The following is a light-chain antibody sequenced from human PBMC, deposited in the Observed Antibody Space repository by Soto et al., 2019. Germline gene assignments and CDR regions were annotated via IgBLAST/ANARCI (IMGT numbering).Light chain of an antibody. CDR1: SGHSSYI. V-gene: IGLV4-60*02. CDR2: LEGSGSY. J-gene: IGLJ2*01. CDR3: ETWHSNTRV. Sequence: QPVLTQSSSASASLGSSVKLTCTLSSGHSSYIIAWHQQQPGKAPRYLMKLEGSGSYNKGSGVPDRFSGSSSGADRYLTISNLQFEDEANYYCETWHSNTRVFGGGTKLTVL.